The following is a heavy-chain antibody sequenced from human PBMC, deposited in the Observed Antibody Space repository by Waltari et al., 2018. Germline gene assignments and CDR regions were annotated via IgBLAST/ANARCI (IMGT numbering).Heavy chain of an antibody. Sequence: QVQLQESGPGLVKPSQTLSLTCTVSGGSISSGGHYWSWIRQHPGKGLEWIGYIYYSGSTYYNPSLKSRVTISVDTSKNQFSLKLSSVTAADTAVYYCARGGLRRNYFDYWGQGTLVTVSS. J-gene: IGHJ4*02. CDR2: IYYSGST. V-gene: IGHV4-31*03. CDR3: ARGGLRRNYFDY. D-gene: IGHD4-17*01. CDR1: GGSISSGGHY.